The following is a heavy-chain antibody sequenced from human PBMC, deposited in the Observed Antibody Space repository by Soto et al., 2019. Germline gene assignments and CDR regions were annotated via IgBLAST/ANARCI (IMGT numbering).Heavy chain of an antibody. J-gene: IGHJ6*02. CDR2: TYYSGTT. Sequence: QVQLQESGPGLVKPSQTLSLTCTVSGGSISSGGYYWTWIRQHPGKGLAWIGHTYYSGTTYYNASPKRRFTISLDQSKNQFSLNLSSVTAAATAVYYCARGPSIAGLYYAMDVWGQGTTVTVSS. CDR1: GGSISSGGYY. CDR3: ARGPSIAGLYYAMDV. V-gene: IGHV4-31*03. D-gene: IGHD6-6*01.